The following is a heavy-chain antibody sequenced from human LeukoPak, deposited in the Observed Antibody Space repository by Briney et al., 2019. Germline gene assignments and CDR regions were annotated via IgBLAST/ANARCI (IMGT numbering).Heavy chain of an antibody. CDR2: IYYSGST. Sequence: SETLSLTCTVSGGSISTYYWSWMRQPPGRGLEWIGYIYYSGSTNHNPSLQSRVTISVDTSKNQFSLKLSSVTAADTAVYYCARANCGGGSCYSDYWGQGTLVTVSS. CDR1: GGSISTYY. CDR3: ARANCGGGSCYSDY. D-gene: IGHD2-15*01. V-gene: IGHV4-59*12. J-gene: IGHJ4*02.